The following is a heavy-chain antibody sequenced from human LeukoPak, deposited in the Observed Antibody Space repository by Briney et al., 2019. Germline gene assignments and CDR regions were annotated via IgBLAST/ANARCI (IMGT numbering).Heavy chain of an antibody. D-gene: IGHD3-22*01. J-gene: IGHJ4*02. Sequence: SETLSLTCTVSGGSIRSHYWSWIRQPPGKGLEWIGYIYYSGSTNYNPSLKSRVTISVDTSKNQFSLKLSSVTAADTAVYYCARDRGDYNSSGYYGYFDYWGQGALVTVSS. CDR2: IYYSGST. CDR1: GGSIRSHY. CDR3: ARDRGDYNSSGYYGYFDY. V-gene: IGHV4-59*11.